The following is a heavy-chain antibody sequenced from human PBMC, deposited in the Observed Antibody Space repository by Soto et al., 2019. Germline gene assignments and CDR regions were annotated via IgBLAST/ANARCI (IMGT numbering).Heavy chain of an antibody. CDR2: IIPIFGTA. V-gene: IGHV1-69*12. J-gene: IGHJ6*02. CDR3: AKNPENYYYGMDV. Sequence: QVQLVQSGAEVKKPGSSVKVSCKASGGTFSSYAISWVRQAPGQGLEWMGGIIPIFGTANYAQKFQGRVTITADESTSTAYMELSSLRSEXTXXYXXAKNPENYYYGMDVWGQGTTVTVSS. CDR1: GGTFSSYA.